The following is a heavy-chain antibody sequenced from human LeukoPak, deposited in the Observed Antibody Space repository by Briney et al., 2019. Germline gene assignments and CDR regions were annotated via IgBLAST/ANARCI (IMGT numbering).Heavy chain of an antibody. D-gene: IGHD3-10*01. J-gene: IGHJ6*04. Sequence: SVKVSCKASGGTFSSYAISCVRQAPGQGLEWMGWVIPIFGTANYAQKFQGRVTITADESTSTAYMELSSLRSEDTAVYYCARDSGAAHGMDVWGKGTTVTVSS. CDR1: GGTFSSYA. CDR3: ARDSGAAHGMDV. V-gene: IGHV1-69*13. CDR2: VIPIFGTA.